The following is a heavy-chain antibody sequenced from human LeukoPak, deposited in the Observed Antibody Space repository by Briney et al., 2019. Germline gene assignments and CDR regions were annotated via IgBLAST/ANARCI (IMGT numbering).Heavy chain of an antibody. Sequence: SGGSLRLSCAASGFTFDDYAMPWVRQAPGKGMEWVSGISWNSGSIGYADSVKGRFPISRDNAKNSLYLQMNSLRAEDTALYYCAKDRAGTRLVDYWGQGTLVTVSS. CDR3: AKDRAGTRLVDY. J-gene: IGHJ4*02. CDR1: GFTFDDYA. D-gene: IGHD1-1*01. CDR2: ISWNSGSI. V-gene: IGHV3-9*01.